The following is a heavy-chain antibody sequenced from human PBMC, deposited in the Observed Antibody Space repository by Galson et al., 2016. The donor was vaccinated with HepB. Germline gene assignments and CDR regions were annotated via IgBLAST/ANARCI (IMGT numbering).Heavy chain of an antibody. D-gene: IGHD6-19*01. CDR1: AGSISGYY. Sequence: ETLSLTCTVSAGSISGYYWSWIRQPPGKGLEWVGYIYYSGSTYYKPSLKSRVTMSIDTSKNQFSLKLSSVTAADPAVYYCARGPYSSGWYPFDPWGQGTLVTVSS. CDR3: ARGPYSSGWYPFDP. V-gene: IGHV4-59*01. CDR2: IYYSGST. J-gene: IGHJ5*02.